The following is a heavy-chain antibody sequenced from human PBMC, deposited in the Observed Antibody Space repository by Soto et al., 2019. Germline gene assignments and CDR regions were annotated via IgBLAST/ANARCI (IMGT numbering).Heavy chain of an antibody. V-gene: IGHV1-69*01. D-gene: IGHD5-12*01. CDR2: TIPIFNSA. CDR3: ASEVTVASYSFDF. CDR1: GGTFNNYA. Sequence: QVQLVQSGAEVKRPGSSVKVSCKASGGTFNNYALSWVRQAPGQGLEWMGGTIPIFNSANYAQKFKGRVTIAADDATRTAYMELRSLRPDDTAVYYCASEVTVASYSFDFWGQGTLVTVSS. J-gene: IGHJ4*02.